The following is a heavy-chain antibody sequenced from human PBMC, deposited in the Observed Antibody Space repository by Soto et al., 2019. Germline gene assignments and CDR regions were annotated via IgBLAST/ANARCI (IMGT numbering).Heavy chain of an antibody. CDR1: GGSISSYY. V-gene: IGHV4-59*01. D-gene: IGHD6-13*01. Sequence: QVQLQESGPGLVKRSETLSLTCTVSGGSISSYYWSWIRQPPGKGLEWIGYIYYSGSTNYNPSLKSRVTISVDTSKNQFSLKLSSVTAAATAVYYCARCYSSSPYYYYYGMDVWGQGTTVTVSS. CDR2: IYYSGST. J-gene: IGHJ6*02. CDR3: ARCYSSSPYYYYYGMDV.